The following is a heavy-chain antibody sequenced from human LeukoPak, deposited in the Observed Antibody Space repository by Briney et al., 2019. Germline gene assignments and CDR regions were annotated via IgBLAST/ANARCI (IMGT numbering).Heavy chain of an antibody. Sequence: SETLSLTCTVSGGSISSYYWSWIRQPPGKGLEWIGYIYYSGSTNYNPSLKSRVTISVDTSKNQFSLKLSSVTAADTAVYYCARGAILYYGSGSTAPYYYYYGMDVWGKGATVTVSS. D-gene: IGHD3-10*01. V-gene: IGHV4-59*12. CDR3: ARGAILYYGSGSTAPYYYYYGMDV. CDR1: GGSISSYY. J-gene: IGHJ6*04. CDR2: IYYSGST.